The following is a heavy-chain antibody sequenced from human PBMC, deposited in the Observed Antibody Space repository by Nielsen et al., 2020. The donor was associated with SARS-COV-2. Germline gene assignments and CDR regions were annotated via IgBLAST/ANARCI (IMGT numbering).Heavy chain of an antibody. CDR2: ISKSSSTI. D-gene: IGHD2-15*01. Sequence: GESLKISCAVSGFTLSSYEMSWVRQAPGKGLEWVAYISKSSSTIYYAASVRGRFTISRDNAKNSLYLHMSSLRAEDTAVYYCTRGRFSVISDFFDSWGQGSLVTVSS. V-gene: IGHV3-48*03. CDR3: TRGRFSVISDFFDS. J-gene: IGHJ4*02. CDR1: GFTLSSYE.